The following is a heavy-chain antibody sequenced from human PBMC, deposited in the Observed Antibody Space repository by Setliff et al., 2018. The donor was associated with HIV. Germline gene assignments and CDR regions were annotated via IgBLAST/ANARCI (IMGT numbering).Heavy chain of an antibody. CDR3: ARGGAREYQLLYNYFDP. D-gene: IGHD2-2*01. CDR2: INSDNGST. Sequence: ASVKVSCKASGYTLSTYALYWVRQAPGQRLEWMGWINSDNGSTKFSQKFQGRLTITADTTASTAYMVLSSLTSEDTAVYYCARGGAREYQLLYNYFDPWGQGTLVTVSS. CDR1: GYTLSTYA. J-gene: IGHJ5*02. V-gene: IGHV1-3*01.